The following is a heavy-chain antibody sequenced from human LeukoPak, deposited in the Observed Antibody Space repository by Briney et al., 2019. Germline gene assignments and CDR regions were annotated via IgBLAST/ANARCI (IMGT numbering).Heavy chain of an antibody. CDR2: IIPIVGTA. CDR1: GGTFSSYA. J-gene: IGHJ4*02. D-gene: IGHD3-22*01. Sequence: GASVKVSRKASGGTFSSYAISWVRQAPGQGLEWMGGIIPIVGTADYAQKFQGRVTITADESTSTAYMELSSLRSEDTAVYYCARLKLQYYYDSSGRGGYFDYWGQGTLVTVSS. V-gene: IGHV1-69*13. CDR3: ARLKLQYYYDSSGRGGYFDY.